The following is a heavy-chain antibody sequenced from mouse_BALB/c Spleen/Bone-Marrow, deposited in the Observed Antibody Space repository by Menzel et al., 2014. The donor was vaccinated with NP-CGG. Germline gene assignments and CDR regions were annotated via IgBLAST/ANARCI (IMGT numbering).Heavy chain of an antibody. V-gene: IGHV1-69*01. J-gene: IGHJ4*01. D-gene: IGHD2-4*01. CDR2: IDTSDSYI. Sequence: VQRVESGAEFVMPGASVKMSCKASGYTFTDKWMHWVKQRPGQGLEWIGAIDTSDSYINYNQKFKGKASLTVDASSSTAYMHLSSLTSDDSAVYYCARGGHDFSLDCWGQGTSVIVSS. CDR3: ARGGHDFSLDC. CDR1: GYTFTDKW.